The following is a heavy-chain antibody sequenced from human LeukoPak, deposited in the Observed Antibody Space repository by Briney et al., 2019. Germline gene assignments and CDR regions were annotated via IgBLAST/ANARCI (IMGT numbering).Heavy chain of an antibody. CDR2: IYLSGTT. V-gene: IGHV4-38-2*02. CDR3: ARIFMLSGFSSYFDH. Sequence: SETLSLTCSVSANSISSGHYWGWIRQTPGQGLEWIGSIYLSGTTYYNPSLKSRVTISVDTSKNQFSLKLSSVTAADTAVYFCARIFMLSGFSSYFDHWGQRTLVTVSS. J-gene: IGHJ4*02. CDR1: ANSISSGHY. D-gene: IGHD5-12*01.